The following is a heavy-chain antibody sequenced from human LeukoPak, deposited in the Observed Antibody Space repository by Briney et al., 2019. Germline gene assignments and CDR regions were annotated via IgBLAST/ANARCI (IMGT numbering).Heavy chain of an antibody. J-gene: IGHJ5*02. V-gene: IGHV3-48*03. Sequence: GGSLRLSCAASGFTFSSYEMNWVRQAPGKGLEWVSYISSTGTTIYYADSVKGRFTISRDNAKNSLYLQMSSLRAEDTAVYYCARGKEYSSSWFGFVRSNWFDPWGQGTLVTVSS. D-gene: IGHD6-13*01. CDR3: ARGKEYSSSWFGFVRSNWFDP. CDR2: ISSTGTTI. CDR1: GFTFSSYE.